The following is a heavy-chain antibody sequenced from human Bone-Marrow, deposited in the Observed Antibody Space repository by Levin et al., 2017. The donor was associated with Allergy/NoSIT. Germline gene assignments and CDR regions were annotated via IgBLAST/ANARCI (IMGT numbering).Heavy chain of an antibody. V-gene: IGHV4-4*02. CDR1: GVSISGPRW. CDR3: ATYPGPPPSIFGVVIPTRDSYYYMDV. Sequence: PSETLSLTCAVSGVSISGPRWWAWVRQPPGKGLQWIGETYQSGTTNYNPSLKSRVTISVDRSKNQFSLTLSSVTAADTAVYFCATYPGPPPSIFGVVIPTRDSYYYMDVWGKGTTVIVSS. CDR2: TYQSGTT. D-gene: IGHD3-3*01. J-gene: IGHJ6*03.